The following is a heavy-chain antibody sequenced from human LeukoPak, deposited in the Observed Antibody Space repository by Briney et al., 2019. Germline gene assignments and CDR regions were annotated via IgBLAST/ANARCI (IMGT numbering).Heavy chain of an antibody. V-gene: IGHV1-18*01. CDR1: GYTFTSYG. CDR2: ISTYNGNT. J-gene: IGHJ4*02. Sequence: ASVKVSCKTSGYTFTSYGISWVRQAPGQGLEWMGWISTYNGNTNYAQKFQGRVTMTTDTSTSTAYMELRSLRSEDTAVYYCARDPPRATMVRGAGGDYWGQGTLVTVSS. D-gene: IGHD3-10*01. CDR3: ARDPPRATMVRGAGGDY.